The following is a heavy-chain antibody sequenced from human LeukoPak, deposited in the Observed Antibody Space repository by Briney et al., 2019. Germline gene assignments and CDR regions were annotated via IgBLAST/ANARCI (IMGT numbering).Heavy chain of an antibody. CDR1: GGSISSNSYY. Sequence: PSETLSLTCAVSGGSISSNSYYWGWIRQPPGKGLEWIGSIYYSGSTYYNPSLKSRVTISVDTSKNQFSLKLSSVTAADTAVYYCARGVNVLMVYAMNYYYYMDVWGKGTTVTVSS. V-gene: IGHV4-39*01. CDR3: ARGVNVLMVYAMNYYYYMDV. J-gene: IGHJ6*03. CDR2: IYYSGST. D-gene: IGHD2-8*01.